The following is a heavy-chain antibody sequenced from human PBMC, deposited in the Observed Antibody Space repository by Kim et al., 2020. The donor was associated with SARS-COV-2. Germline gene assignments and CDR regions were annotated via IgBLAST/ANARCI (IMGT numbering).Heavy chain of an antibody. CDR1: GGSISSYY. D-gene: IGHD3-10*01. CDR3: ARHRGSGSYYDC. V-gene: IGHV4-59*08. Sequence: SETLSLTCTVSGGSISSYYWSWIRQPPGKGLEWIGYIYYSGSTNYNPSLKSRVTISVDTSKNQFSLKLSSVTAADTAVYYCARHRGSGSYYDCWGQGTLVTVSS. CDR2: IYYSGST. J-gene: IGHJ4*02.